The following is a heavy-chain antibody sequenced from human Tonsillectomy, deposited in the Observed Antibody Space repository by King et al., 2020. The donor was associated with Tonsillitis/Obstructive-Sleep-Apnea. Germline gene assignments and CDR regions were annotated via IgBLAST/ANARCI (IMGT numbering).Heavy chain of an antibody. Sequence: VQLQESGTGLVKPSETLSLTCTVSGGSITSNYWSWIRQPPGKGLEWIGYISDSGSTNYNPSLKSRVTISADTSKNQFSLKVSSVTAADTALYYCARVREGEGSSPRGYYYYYYMDVWGKGTTVTVSS. CDR3: ARVREGEGSSPRGYYYYYYMDV. CDR1: GGSITSNY. J-gene: IGHJ6*03. V-gene: IGHV4-59*01. CDR2: ISDSGST. D-gene: IGHD6-6*01.